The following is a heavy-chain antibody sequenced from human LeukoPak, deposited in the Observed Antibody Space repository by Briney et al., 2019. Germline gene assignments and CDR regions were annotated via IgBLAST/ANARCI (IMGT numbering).Heavy chain of an antibody. Sequence: ASVKVSCKTSGYTFIDYYMHWVRQAPGQGLEWMVWINPNRGGTNYAQKFQGRVTMTRDTSISTAYMELSRLRSDDTAVYYCALSGDSSGYYVNWGQGTLVTVSS. D-gene: IGHD3-22*01. CDR3: ALSGDSSGYYVN. J-gene: IGHJ4*02. V-gene: IGHV1-2*02. CDR2: INPNRGGT. CDR1: GYTFIDYY.